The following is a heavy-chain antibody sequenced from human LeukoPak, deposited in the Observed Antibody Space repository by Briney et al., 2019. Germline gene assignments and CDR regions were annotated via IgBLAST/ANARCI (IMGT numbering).Heavy chain of an antibody. D-gene: IGHD3-22*01. Sequence: GGSLRLSCAASGFTFSSYGMHWVRQAPSKGLEWVAVISYDGSNKYYADSVKGRFTISRDNSKNTLYLQMNSLRAEDTAVYYCAKGGPYYDSSGYYQFDYWGQGTLVTVSS. J-gene: IGHJ4*02. CDR2: ISYDGSNK. V-gene: IGHV3-30*18. CDR3: AKGGPYYDSSGYYQFDY. CDR1: GFTFSSYG.